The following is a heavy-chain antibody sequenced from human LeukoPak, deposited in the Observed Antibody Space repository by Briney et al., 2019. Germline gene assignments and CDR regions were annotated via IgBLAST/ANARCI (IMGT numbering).Heavy chain of an antibody. CDR2: INPNSGGT. J-gene: IGHJ4*02. V-gene: IGHV1-2*02. CDR3: ARAAVRGLYY. D-gene: IGHD3-10*01. CDR1: GYTFTGYY. Sequence: ASVNLSCTASGYTFTGYYMHWVRQAPGHGLEWMGWINPNSGGTNYAQTFQGRVTMTRDTSISTAYMELSRLRSDDRVVYYCARAAVRGLYYWGEGSLVTVSS.